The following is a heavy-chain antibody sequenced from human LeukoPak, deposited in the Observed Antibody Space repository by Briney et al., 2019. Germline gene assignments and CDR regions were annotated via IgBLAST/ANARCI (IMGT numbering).Heavy chain of an antibody. D-gene: IGHD4-17*01. Sequence: SETLSLTCAVYGGSFSGYYWSWIRQPPGKGLEWIGEINHSGSTNYNPSLKSRVTISVDTSKNQFSLKLSSVTAADTAVYYCARVRGDGRYFDYWGQGTLVTVSS. CDR2: INHSGST. CDR1: GGSFSGYY. V-gene: IGHV4-34*01. CDR3: ARVRGDGRYFDY. J-gene: IGHJ4*02.